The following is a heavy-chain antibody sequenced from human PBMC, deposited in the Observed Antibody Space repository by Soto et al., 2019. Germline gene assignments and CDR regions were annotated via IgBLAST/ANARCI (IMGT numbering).Heavy chain of an antibody. CDR1: GFVFSNAW. CDR3: STGYSTGSYVGH. CDR2: VKTKSDGWAT. V-gene: IGHV3-15*07. D-gene: IGHD6-19*01. Sequence: PGGSLRLSCTASGFVFSNAWMNWVRRGPGKGLEWVGHVKTKSDGWATDYAAPVKGRFTMSRDDSKNTVYLEMSGLKAEDTGIYYCSTGYSTGSYVGHWGQGT. J-gene: IGHJ5*02.